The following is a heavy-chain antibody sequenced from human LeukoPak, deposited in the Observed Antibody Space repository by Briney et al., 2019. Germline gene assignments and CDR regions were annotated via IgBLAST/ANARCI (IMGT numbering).Heavy chain of an antibody. D-gene: IGHD6-19*01. CDR2: IIPIFGIA. CDR3: ARRIAVAGTGYYYYGMDV. CDR1: GGTFSSYA. J-gene: IGHJ6*02. V-gene: IGHV1-69*10. Sequence: SVKVSCKASGGTFSSYAISWVRQAPGQGLEWMGGIIPIFGIANYAQKFQGRVTITADKSTSTAYMELSSLRSEDTAVYYCARRIAVAGTGYYYYGMDVWGQGTTVTVSS.